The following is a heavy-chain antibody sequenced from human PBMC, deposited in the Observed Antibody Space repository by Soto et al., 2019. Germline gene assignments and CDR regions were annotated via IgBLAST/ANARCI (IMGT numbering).Heavy chain of an antibody. J-gene: IGHJ4*02. CDR2: ISYDGTNK. CDR1: GFAFSDYG. V-gene: IGHV3-30*03. D-gene: IGHD2-8*01. Sequence: QVQLVESGGGVVQPGRSLRLSCAASGFAFSDYGMHWVRQAPGKGLEWVAVISYDGTNKYYAGSVKGRFTISRDNPKKPLVLQMDCPRPVCASGYYFASWEGPNANAFFSGPLDFWGQGTLVTFSS. CDR3: ASWEGPNANAFFSGPLDF.